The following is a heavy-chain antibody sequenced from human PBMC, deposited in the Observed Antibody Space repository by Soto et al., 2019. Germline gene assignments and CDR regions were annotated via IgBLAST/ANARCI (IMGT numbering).Heavy chain of an antibody. CDR1: GFTFSSYA. CDR2: ISGSGGST. V-gene: IGHV3-23*01. D-gene: IGHD4-17*01. Sequence: EVQLLESGGGLVQPGGSLRLSCAASGFTFSSYAMSWVRQAPGKGLEWVSVISGSGGSTYSADSVKGRFTISGDNSKNTLYLQMNSLRAEDTAVYYCAKRTVGWYFDLWGRGTLVTVSS. J-gene: IGHJ2*01. CDR3: AKRTVGWYFDL.